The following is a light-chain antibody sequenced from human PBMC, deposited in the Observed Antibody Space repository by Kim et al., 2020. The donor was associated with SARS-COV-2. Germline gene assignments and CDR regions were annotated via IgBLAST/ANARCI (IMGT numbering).Light chain of an antibody. Sequence: ASVKLTCTLSSGHSSYAIAWHQQQPEKRTRYLMKLNSDGSHSKGDGIPDRFSGSSSGAERYLTISSLQSEDEADYYCQTWGTGIGVFGGGTKLTVL. CDR1: SGHSSYA. J-gene: IGLJ3*02. CDR3: QTWGTGIGV. V-gene: IGLV4-69*01. CDR2: LNSDGSH.